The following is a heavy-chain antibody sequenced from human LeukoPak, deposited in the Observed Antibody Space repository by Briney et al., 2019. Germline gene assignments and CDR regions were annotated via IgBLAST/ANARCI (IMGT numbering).Heavy chain of an antibody. V-gene: IGHV3-21*04. CDR2: ISSSSSYI. CDR3: ARDHTPWRYGGWGPDAFDI. J-gene: IGHJ3*02. D-gene: IGHD4-23*01. CDR1: GFTFSSYS. Sequence: GALRLSCAASGFTFSSYSMNWVRQAPGKGLEWVSSISSSSSYIYYADSVKGRFTISRDNAKNSLYLQMNSLRAEDTAVYYCARDHTPWRYGGWGPDAFDIWGQGTMVTVSS.